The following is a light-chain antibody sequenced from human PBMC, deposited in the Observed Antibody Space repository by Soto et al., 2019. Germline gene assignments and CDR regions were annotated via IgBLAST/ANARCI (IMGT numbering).Light chain of an antibody. Sequence: EIVLTQSPATLSLSPGERATLSCRASQSVSTYLTGYQQKPGQAPRLLIYDASNRATGIPARFSGSGSGTDFTLTISSLEPEDFAVYYCQQRSNWITFAQGTRLELK. CDR2: DAS. V-gene: IGKV3-11*01. CDR3: QQRSNWIT. J-gene: IGKJ5*01. CDR1: QSVSTY.